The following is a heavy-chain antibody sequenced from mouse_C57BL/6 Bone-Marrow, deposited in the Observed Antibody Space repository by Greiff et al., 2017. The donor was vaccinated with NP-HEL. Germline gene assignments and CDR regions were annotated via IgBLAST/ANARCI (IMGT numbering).Heavy chain of an antibody. CDR1: GYTFTSYW. Sequence: QVQLQLPGAELVKPGASVKMSCKASGYTFTSYWITWVKQRPGQGLEWIGDIYPGSGSTNYNEKFKSKATLTVDTSSSTAYMQLSSLTSEDSAVYYCAIGGIYYGNYFYWYFDVWGTGTTVTVSS. CDR3: AIGGIYYGNYFYWYFDV. D-gene: IGHD2-1*01. CDR2: IYPGSGST. V-gene: IGHV1-55*01. J-gene: IGHJ1*03.